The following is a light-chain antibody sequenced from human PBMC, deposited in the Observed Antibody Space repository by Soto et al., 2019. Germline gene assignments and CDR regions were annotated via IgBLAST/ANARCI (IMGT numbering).Light chain of an antibody. J-gene: IGKJ3*01. CDR1: QSISSW. Sequence: DIQMTQSPSTLSASVGDRVTITCRASQSISSWLAWYQQKPGKAPKLLIYKTPSLKSGVPSRFSGSGSGTEFTLTISSLQADDFATYYCQQSRVFGPGTKVDIK. CDR3: QQSRV. V-gene: IGKV1-5*03. CDR2: KTP.